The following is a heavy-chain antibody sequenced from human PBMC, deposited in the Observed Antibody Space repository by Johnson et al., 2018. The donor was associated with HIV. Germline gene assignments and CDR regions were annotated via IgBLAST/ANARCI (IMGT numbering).Heavy chain of an antibody. V-gene: IGHV3-30*02. CDR1: GFTFSSYG. Sequence: VQLVESGGGVVQPGGSLRLSCAASGFTFSSYGMHWVRQAPGKGLEWVAFIRYDGSNKYYADSVKGRFTISRDNSKNTLYLQMNSLRAEDTAVYYCAKDRTAMVLFDIWGQGTMVTVSS. J-gene: IGHJ3*02. D-gene: IGHD5-18*01. CDR3: AKDRTAMVLFDI. CDR2: IRYDGSNK.